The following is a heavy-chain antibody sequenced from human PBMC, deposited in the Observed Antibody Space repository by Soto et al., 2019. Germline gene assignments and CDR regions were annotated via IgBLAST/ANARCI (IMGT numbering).Heavy chain of an antibody. CDR2: IRDDGSNT. V-gene: IGHV3-33*06. Sequence: GGSLGLSCAASGFTFSSYGMNWVRQAPGKGLEWVAVIRDDGSNTYYADSVKGRFTISRDNSKNTPYLQMNSLRSEDTAVYYCAKGPTDYSPPFDYWGQGTLVTVSS. J-gene: IGHJ4*02. CDR1: GFTFSSYG. CDR3: AKGPTDYSPPFDY. D-gene: IGHD4-17*01.